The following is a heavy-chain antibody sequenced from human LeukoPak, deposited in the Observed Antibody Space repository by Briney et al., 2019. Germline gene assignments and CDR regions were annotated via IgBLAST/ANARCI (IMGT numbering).Heavy chain of an antibody. J-gene: IGHJ4*02. Sequence: GGSLRLSCAASGFTFRTYGMHWVRQAPGKGLEWVAVISYDGSNKYYADSVKGRFTISRDNSKNTLYLQMNSLRAEDTAVYYCARSGSSWQIYFDYWGQGTLVTVSS. V-gene: IGHV3-30*03. CDR2: ISYDGSNK. CDR3: ARSGSSWQIYFDY. CDR1: GFTFRTYG. D-gene: IGHD6-13*01.